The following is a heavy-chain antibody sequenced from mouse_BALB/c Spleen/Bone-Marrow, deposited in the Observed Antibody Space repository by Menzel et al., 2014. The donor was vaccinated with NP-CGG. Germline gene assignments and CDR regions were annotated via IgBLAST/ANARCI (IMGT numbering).Heavy chain of an antibody. CDR2: INPSTGYT. Sequence: VQLQQSGAELAKPGASVKMSCKASGYTFTSYWMHWVKQRPGQGLEWIGYINPSTGYTEYNQKFKDKATLTAVKSSSTAYMQLSSLTSEDSAVYYCARDWYFDVWGAGTTVTVSS. CDR1: GYTFTSYW. CDR3: ARDWYFDV. J-gene: IGHJ1*01. V-gene: IGHV1-7*01.